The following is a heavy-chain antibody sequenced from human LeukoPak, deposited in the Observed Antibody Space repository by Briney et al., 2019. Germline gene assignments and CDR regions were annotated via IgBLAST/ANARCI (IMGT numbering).Heavy chain of an antibody. CDR3: ARAAY. CDR2: INQDGSEK. Sequence: PGGSLRLSCAASGFTFSSHWMSWVRQAPGKGLEWVANINQDGSEKYYVDSVKGRFTISRDNAKNSLYLQMNSLRAEDTAVYYCARAAYWGQGTLVTVFS. V-gene: IGHV3-7*01. CDR1: GFTFSSHW. J-gene: IGHJ4*02.